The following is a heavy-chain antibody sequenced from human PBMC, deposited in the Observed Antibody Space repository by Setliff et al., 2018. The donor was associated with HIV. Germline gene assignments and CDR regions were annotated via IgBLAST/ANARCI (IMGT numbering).Heavy chain of an antibody. D-gene: IGHD2-21*02. CDR2: INAGNGNT. Sequence: ASVKVSCKASGYTFSYAMHWVRQAPGQRLEWMGWINAGNGNTRYSQKFQGRVTITRDTSASTAYMELSSLRSEDTAVYYCASIDCGGDCYSYYYYGMDVWGQGTTVTISS. CDR1: GYTFSYA. V-gene: IGHV1-3*01. CDR3: ASIDCGGDCYSYYYYGMDV. J-gene: IGHJ6*02.